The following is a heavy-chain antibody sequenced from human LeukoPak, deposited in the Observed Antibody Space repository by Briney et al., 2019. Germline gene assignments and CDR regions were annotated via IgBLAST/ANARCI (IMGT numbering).Heavy chain of an antibody. CDR1: GFNFKSYA. CDR2: LSHDGGSE. V-gene: IGHV3-30*01. Sequence: GGSLRLSCVASGFNFKSYAVHWVRQAPGKGLNWVAVLSHDGGSECYAGSVRGRFSISTDNSKSTVYLQMNTLRPEDTAVYYCARAHSSGRLNGAFDLWGQGTTVTVSS. J-gene: IGHJ3*01. CDR3: ARAHSSGRLNGAFDL. D-gene: IGHD3-22*01.